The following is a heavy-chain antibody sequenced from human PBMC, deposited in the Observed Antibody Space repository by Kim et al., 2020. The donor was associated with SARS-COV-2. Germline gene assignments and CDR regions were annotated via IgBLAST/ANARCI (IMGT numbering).Heavy chain of an antibody. CDR2: MNPNSGNT. CDR1: GYTFTSYD. Sequence: ASVKVSCKASGYTFTSYDINWVRQATGQGLEWMGWMNPNSGNTGYAQKFQGRVTMTRNTSISTAYMELSSLRSEDTAVYYCARVARITGTTCCWFDPWGQGTLVTVSS. V-gene: IGHV1-8*01. D-gene: IGHD1-20*01. J-gene: IGHJ5*02. CDR3: ARVARITGTTCCWFDP.